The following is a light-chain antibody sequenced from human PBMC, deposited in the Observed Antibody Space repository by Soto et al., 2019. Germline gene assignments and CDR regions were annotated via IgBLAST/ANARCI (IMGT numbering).Light chain of an antibody. J-gene: IGKJ1*01. CDR1: ESVSSSY. CDR2: GAS. CDR3: QQYGGSPRT. Sequence: EIVLTQSPGTVSLSPGERATLSCRASESVSSSYLAWYQQKPGQAPRLLIYGASTRATGIPDRFSGSGSGTDFTLTISRLEPEDSAVYYCQQYGGSPRTFGQGTKVEIK. V-gene: IGKV3-20*01.